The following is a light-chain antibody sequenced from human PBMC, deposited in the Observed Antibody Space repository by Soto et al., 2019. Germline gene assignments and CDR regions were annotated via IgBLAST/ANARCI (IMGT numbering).Light chain of an antibody. CDR3: RQRSNWPPMYT. CDR2: EAP. J-gene: IGKJ2*01. V-gene: IGKV3-11*01. CDR1: QSVSSY. Sequence: EIVLTQSPATLSLSPGERATLSCRASQSVSSYLAWYQQKPGQAPRLLIYEAPNRATGIPARFSGSGCGTDFTLTISSLEREDFAVYSCRQRSNWPPMYTLGQGTKLEIK.